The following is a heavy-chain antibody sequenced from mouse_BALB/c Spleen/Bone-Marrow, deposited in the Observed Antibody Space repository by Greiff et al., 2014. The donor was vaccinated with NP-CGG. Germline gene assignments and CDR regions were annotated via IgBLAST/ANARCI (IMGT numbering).Heavy chain of an antibody. Sequence: VQLQQSGAELVKPGASVKLSCRASGYTFTNYYMYWVKQRPGQGLEWIGEINPSNGGTNFNEKFKSKATLTVDKSSSTAYMQLSSLTSEDSAVYYCTRLPHWGQGISVTVSS. D-gene: IGHD5-1*01. V-gene: IGHV1S81*02. CDR2: INPSNGGT. CDR3: TRLPH. J-gene: IGHJ4*01. CDR1: GYTFTNYY.